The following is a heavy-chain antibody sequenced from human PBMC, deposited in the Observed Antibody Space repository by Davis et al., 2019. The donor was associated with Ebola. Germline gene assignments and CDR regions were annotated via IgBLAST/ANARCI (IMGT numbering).Heavy chain of an antibody. CDR2: INPGGTMT. CDR3: TKDFDYEGGH. Sequence: GESLKISCAASGFTFSTAWMSWVRQAPGKGLVWVSRINPGGTMTLYADSVEGRFTISRDNTKNTLSLQMDSLRAEDTAVYYCTKDFDYEGGHWGQGSLVSVSS. D-gene: IGHD3-9*01. J-gene: IGHJ4*02. CDR1: GFTFSTAW. V-gene: IGHV3-74*03.